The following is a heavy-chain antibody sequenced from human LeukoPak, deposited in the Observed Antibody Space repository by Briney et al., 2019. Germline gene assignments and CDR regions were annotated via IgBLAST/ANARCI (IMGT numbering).Heavy chain of an antibody. J-gene: IGHJ6*04. D-gene: IGHD2-15*01. CDR2: IIPIFGTA. CDR1: GGPFISYA. CDR3: AKASGVVVSYGMDV. V-gene: IGHV1-69*01. Sequence: ASVKVSFKASGGPFISYAISWVRPAPGQGLEWMGGIIPIFGTANYAQKFQGRVTITADESTSTAYMELSSLRSEDTAVYYCAKASGVVVSYGMDVWGKGTTVTVSS.